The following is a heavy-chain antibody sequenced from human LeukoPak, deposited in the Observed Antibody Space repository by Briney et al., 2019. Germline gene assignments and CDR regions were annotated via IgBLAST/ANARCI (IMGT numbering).Heavy chain of an antibody. Sequence: PGGSLRLSCATSGFPFSDFSMTWVRQAPGKGLEWISTTNSGGTTTYYAESVKGRFTISRDNFKNALYLQISSLRVEDTAIYYCAKQSYARSLGEGGPGTLVTVSS. CDR3: AKQSYARSLGE. V-gene: IGHV3-23*01. CDR2: TNSGGTTT. J-gene: IGHJ4*02. CDR1: GFPFSDFS. D-gene: IGHD3-10*02.